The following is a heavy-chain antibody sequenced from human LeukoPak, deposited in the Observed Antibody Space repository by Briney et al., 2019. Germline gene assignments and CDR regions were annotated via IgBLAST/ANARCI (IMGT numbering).Heavy chain of an antibody. D-gene: IGHD5-12*01. CDR2: MYYSGST. CDR1: GDSISTYY. CDR3: ARGVAGYGPYDY. J-gene: IGHJ4*02. V-gene: IGHV4-59*01. Sequence: SETLSLTCTVSGDSISTYYWSWIRQPPGKGLEWIGYMYYSGSTNYNPSLKSRVTISLDTPKNQFSLRLNSVTAADTAVCYCARGVAGYGPYDYWGQGTLVTVSS.